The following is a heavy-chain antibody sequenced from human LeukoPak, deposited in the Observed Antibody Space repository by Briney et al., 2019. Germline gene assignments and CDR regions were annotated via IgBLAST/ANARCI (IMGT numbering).Heavy chain of an antibody. D-gene: IGHD5-24*01. V-gene: IGHV4-34*01. J-gene: IGHJ4*02. CDR1: GGSFSGYY. Sequence: SETLSLTCAVYGGSFSGYYWSWIRQPPGKGLEWIGEINHSGSTNYNPSLKSRVTISVDTSKNQFSLKLSSVTAADTAVYYCARGAPRWLQLPYFDYWGQGTLVTVSS. CDR3: ARGAPRWLQLPYFDY. CDR2: INHSGST.